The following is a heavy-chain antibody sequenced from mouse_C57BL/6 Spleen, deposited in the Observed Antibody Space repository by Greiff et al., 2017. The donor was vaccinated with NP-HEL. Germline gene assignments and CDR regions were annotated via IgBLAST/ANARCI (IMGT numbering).Heavy chain of an antibody. J-gene: IGHJ4*01. CDR1: GYAFSSSW. CDR2: IYPGDGDT. CDR3: AREGAVVATDYAMDY. V-gene: IGHV1-82*01. D-gene: IGHD1-1*01. Sequence: VKLVESGPELVKPGASVKISCKASGYAFSSSWMNWVKQRPGKGLEWIGRIYPGDGDTNYNGKFKGKATLTADKSSSTAYMQLSSLTSEDSAVYFCAREGAVVATDYAMDYWGQGTSVTVSS.